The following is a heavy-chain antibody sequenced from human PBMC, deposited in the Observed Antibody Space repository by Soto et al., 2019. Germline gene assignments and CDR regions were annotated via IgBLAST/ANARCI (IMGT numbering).Heavy chain of an antibody. J-gene: IGHJ4*02. D-gene: IGHD5-18*01. CDR3: ARSGYSYGPNPLLY. V-gene: IGHV4-31*03. CDR1: GGSISSGGYY. Sequence: QVQLQESGPGLVKPSQTLSLTCTVSGGSISSGGYYWSWIRQHPGKGLEWIGYIYYSGSTYYNPSLKSRVTISVDTPXNQFSLKLSSVTAADTAVYYCARSGYSYGPNPLLYWGQGTLVTVSS. CDR2: IYYSGST.